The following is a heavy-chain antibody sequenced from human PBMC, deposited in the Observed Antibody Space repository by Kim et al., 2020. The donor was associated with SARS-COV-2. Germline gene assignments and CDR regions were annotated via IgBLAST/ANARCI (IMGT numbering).Heavy chain of an antibody. J-gene: IGHJ5*02. CDR2: IYPGDSDT. Sequence: GESLKISCKGSGYSFTTHWIGWVRQMPGKGLEWMGLIYPGDSDTRYSPSFQGQVTISADKSISTAFLQWNSLKASDTAIYYCARALGQWLPRRFDPWGQGTLVTVSS. CDR3: ARALGQWLPRRFDP. D-gene: IGHD6-19*01. CDR1: GYSFTTHW. V-gene: IGHV5-51*01.